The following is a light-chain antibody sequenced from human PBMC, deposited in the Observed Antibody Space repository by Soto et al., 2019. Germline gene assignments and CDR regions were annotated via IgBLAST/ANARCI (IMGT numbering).Light chain of an antibody. CDR1: QSVSSSY. CDR3: QQYGSSPAT. V-gene: IGKV3-20*01. CDR2: GAS. J-gene: IGKJ1*01. Sequence: EIVLTQSPGTLSLSPGERATLSCRASQSVSSSYLVWHQQKPGQAPRLLIHGASNRATGIPDRFSGSGSGTDFTLTISRLEPEDFALYYCQQYGSSPATFGQGTKVDIK.